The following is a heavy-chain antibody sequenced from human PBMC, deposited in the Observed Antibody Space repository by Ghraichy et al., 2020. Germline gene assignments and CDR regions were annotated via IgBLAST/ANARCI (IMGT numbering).Heavy chain of an antibody. CDR1: GFTFSSYW. J-gene: IGHJ5*02. CDR2: ISTDESNT. V-gene: IGHV3-74*01. D-gene: IGHD1-26*01. Sequence: GGSLRLSCAASGFTFSSYWMHWVRQAPGKGLVWVSRISTDESNTRYADSVKGRFTISRDNAKSTLYLQMNSLRAEDTAVYYCARDPQSGSYYNPWGQGTLVTVSP. CDR3: ARDPQSGSYYNP.